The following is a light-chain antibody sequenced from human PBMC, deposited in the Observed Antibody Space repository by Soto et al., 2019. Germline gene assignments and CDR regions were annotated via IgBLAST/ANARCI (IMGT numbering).Light chain of an antibody. CDR3: SSYRSSSTHWV. CDR2: DVS. Sequence: SPLAPPPPLFGSPGKSVTLSCTGKSNEFGGYNYVSWYQQHPGKAPKLMIYDVSNRPSGVSNRFSGSKSGNTASLTISGLQADDEADYYCSSYRSSSTHWVFGGGTKVTVL. J-gene: IGLJ3*02. V-gene: IGLV2-14*01. CDR1: SNEFGGYNY.